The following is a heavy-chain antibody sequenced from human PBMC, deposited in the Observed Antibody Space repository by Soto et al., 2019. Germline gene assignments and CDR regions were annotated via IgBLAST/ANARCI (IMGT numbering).Heavy chain of an antibody. Sequence: QVQLVQSGAAVKKPGSSVKISCKASGGTYSSNTINWVRQTAGQGLEWMGGIIPLFGTANYAEKVRGRVTITADRSTNTEYMEMRRLSSEDTAVYYCVREAACGGDCYAFDSWGQGTLVTVS. V-gene: IGHV1-69*06. J-gene: IGHJ4*02. CDR2: IIPLFGTA. D-gene: IGHD2-21*02. CDR3: VREAACGGDCYAFDS. CDR1: GGTYSSNT.